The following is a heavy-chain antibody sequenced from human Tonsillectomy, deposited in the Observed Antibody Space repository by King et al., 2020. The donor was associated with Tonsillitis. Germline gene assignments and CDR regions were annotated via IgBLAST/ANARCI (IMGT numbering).Heavy chain of an antibody. Sequence: VQLVESGGGLVQPGGSLRLSCAASGFTFSSYAMSWVRQAPGKGLEWVSAISGSGSSTYSADSVKGRFTISRDNSKNTLYLQMNGLRAEDTAVYYCAKGHQLPDYYYYGMDGWGQGTTVTVSS. V-gene: IGHV3-23*04. CDR2: ISGSGSST. D-gene: IGHD2-2*01. CDR3: AKGHQLPDYYYYGMDG. CDR1: GFTFSSYA. J-gene: IGHJ6*02.